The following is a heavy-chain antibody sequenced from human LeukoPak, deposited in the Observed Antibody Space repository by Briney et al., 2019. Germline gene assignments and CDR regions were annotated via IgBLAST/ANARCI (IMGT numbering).Heavy chain of an antibody. CDR2: VSGSGDSA. CDR3: AREPSGTLDY. V-gene: IGHV3-23*01. D-gene: IGHD1-26*01. J-gene: IGHJ4*02. CDR1: GFTFSSYG. Sequence: GGSLRLSCAASGFTFSSYGMNWVRQAPGKGLEWVSGVSGSGDSAYYADSVKGRFTISRDNAKNSLYLQMNSLRAEDTAVYYCAREPSGTLDYWGQGTLVTVSS.